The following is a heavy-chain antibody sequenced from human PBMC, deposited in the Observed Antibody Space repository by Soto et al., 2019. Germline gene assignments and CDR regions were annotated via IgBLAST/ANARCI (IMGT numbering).Heavy chain of an antibody. J-gene: IGHJ4*02. CDR3: ACSGSYWGIDY. CDR1: GYTFTSYA. D-gene: IGHD1-26*01. V-gene: IGHV1-3*05. CDR2: INGGNGNT. Sequence: QVQLVQSGAEEKKPGASVKVSCKASGYTFTSYAMHWVRQAPGQRLEGMGWINGGNGNTKYSQKFQGRLTMTRDTSASTYYMELSQLRSEDTDEYYCACSGSYWGIDYWGQVNLVTLSS.